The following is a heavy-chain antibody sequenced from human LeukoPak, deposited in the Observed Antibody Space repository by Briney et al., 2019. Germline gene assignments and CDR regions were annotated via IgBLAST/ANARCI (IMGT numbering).Heavy chain of an antibody. V-gene: IGHV4-59*01. CDR3: ARGAAGYSYG. D-gene: IGHD5-18*01. CDR2: FYYTGTT. CDR1: GDSTNTYF. Sequence: SETLSLTCTISGDSTNTYFWSWIRQPPGKGLEWIGYFYYTGTTNYNPSLKSRVTISVDTSKNQFSLKVNSVTAADTGVYYCARGAAGYSYGWGQGTLVTVSS. J-gene: IGHJ4*02.